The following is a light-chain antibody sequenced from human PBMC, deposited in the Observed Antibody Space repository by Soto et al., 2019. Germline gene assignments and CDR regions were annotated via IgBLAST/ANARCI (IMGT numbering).Light chain of an antibody. CDR2: GAY. Sequence: DRASLSRLDPSQSVSSNLAWYQQKPGQAPRLLIYGAYTRAAGVPARFSGSGSGTEFTLTITSLQSEDIALYYCQQYNIGPPITFGQGTRLEI. V-gene: IGKV3-15*01. J-gene: IGKJ5*01. CDR3: QQYNIGPPIT. CDR1: QSVSSN.